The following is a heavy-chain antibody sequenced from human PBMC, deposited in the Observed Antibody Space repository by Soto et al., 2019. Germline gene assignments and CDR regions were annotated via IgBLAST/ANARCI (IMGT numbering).Heavy chain of an antibody. CDR2: ISGSGGST. CDR3: APQGDYYDSSGYYPFDY. J-gene: IGHJ4*02. CDR1: GFTFSSNA. Sequence: EVQLLESGGGLVQPGGSLRLSCAASGFTFSSNAMSWVRQAPGKGLEWVSAISGSGGSTYYADSVKGRFTISRDNSKNTLYLQMNSRRAEDTAVYYCAPQGDYYDSSGYYPFDYWGQGTLVTVSS. V-gene: IGHV3-23*01. D-gene: IGHD3-22*01.